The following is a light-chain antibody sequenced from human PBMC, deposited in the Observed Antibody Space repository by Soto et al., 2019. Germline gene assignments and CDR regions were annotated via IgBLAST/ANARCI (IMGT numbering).Light chain of an antibody. J-gene: IGLJ3*02. Sequence: QSVLTQPASVSGSPGQSITISCTGTSSDVGGYKYVSWYQQHPGKAPKLMIYEVSNRPSGVSNRFSGSKSGNTASLTISGLQAEDEADYYCNSYTSSSTLRVFGGGTKLTVL. CDR2: EVS. V-gene: IGLV2-14*01. CDR3: NSYTSSSTLRV. CDR1: SSDVGGYKY.